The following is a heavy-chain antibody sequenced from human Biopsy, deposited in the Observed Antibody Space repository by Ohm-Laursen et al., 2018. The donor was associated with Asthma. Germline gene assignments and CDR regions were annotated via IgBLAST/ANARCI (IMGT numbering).Heavy chain of an antibody. Sequence: GASVKVSCKASGFSFDNYFMHWVRQVPGQGLEWMGIINPSGAGTRYAEKFRGRLIVTRDASTRTAFMDLRSLRSDDTAIYFCARARETTNYGDSDFDIRGQGTLITVSS. J-gene: IGHJ4*02. CDR1: GFSFDNYF. CDR3: ARARETTNYGDSDFDI. D-gene: IGHD2-8*01. V-gene: IGHV1-46*02. CDR2: INPSGAGT.